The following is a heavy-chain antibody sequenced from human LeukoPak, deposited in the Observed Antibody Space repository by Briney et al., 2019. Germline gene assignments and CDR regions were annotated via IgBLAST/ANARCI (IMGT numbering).Heavy chain of an antibody. CDR2: IYHSGST. CDR1: GYSISSGYY. CDR3: ARARGPGNRGYENGFAY. J-gene: IGHJ4*02. Sequence: TSETLSLTCTVSGYSISSGYYWGWIRQPPGKGLEWIGSIYHSGSTYYNPSLKSRVTISVDTSKNQFSLKLSSVTAADTAVYYCARARGPGNRGYENGFAYWGQGSLVTVSS. D-gene: IGHD5-12*01. V-gene: IGHV4-38-2*02.